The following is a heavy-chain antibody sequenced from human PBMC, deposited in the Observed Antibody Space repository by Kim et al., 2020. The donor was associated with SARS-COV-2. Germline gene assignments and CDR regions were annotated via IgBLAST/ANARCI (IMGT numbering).Heavy chain of an antibody. D-gene: IGHD3-9*01. CDR3: ASSTLRYFDWGAFDI. CDR1: GFTFSDHY. J-gene: IGHJ3*02. V-gene: IGHV3-72*01. CDR2: TRNKANSYTT. Sequence: GGSLRLSCAASGFTFSDHYMDWVRQAPGKGLEWVGRTRNKANSYTTEYAASVKGRFTISRDDSKNSLYLQMNSLKTEDTAVYYCASSTLRYFDWGAFDIWGQGTMVTVSS.